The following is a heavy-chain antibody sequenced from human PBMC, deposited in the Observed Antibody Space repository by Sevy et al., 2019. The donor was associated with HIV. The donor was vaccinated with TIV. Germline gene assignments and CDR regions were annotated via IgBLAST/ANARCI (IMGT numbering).Heavy chain of an antibody. Sequence: GGSLRLSCAASGFTFSSYAMHWVRQAPGKGLEWVAVISYDGSNKYYADSVKGRFTISRDNSKNTLYLQMNSLRAEDTAVYYCARTMDYYGSGGYDAFGIWGQGTMVTVSS. D-gene: IGHD3-10*01. CDR2: ISYDGSNK. J-gene: IGHJ3*02. CDR1: GFTFSSYA. CDR3: ARTMDYYGSGGYDAFGI. V-gene: IGHV3-30-3*01.